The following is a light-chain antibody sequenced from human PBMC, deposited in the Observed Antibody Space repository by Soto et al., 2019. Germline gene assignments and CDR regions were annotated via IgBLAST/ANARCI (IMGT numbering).Light chain of an antibody. V-gene: IGLV7-43*01. CDR3: LLYYGGVHSVV. CDR1: TGAVTSGYY. CDR2: STN. Sequence: QAVVTQEPSLTVSPGGTVTLTCASSTGAVTSGYYPNWFQQKPGQAPRALIYSTNNKYSWTPARFSGSLLGGKAALILSGVQPEDEAEYYCLLYYGGVHSVVFGGGTKLTVL. J-gene: IGLJ2*01.